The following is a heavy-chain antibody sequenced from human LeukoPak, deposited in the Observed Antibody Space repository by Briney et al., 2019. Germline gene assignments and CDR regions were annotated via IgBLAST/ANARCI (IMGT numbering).Heavy chain of an antibody. CDR2: IWYDGSNK. Sequence: GRSLRLSCAASGFTFSSYGMHWVRQAPGKGLEWVAVIWYDGSNKYYADSVKGRFTISRDNSKNTLYLQMNSLRAEDTAVYYCARDSVDIVVVPTAQTYYYYYMDVWGKGTTVTVSS. V-gene: IGHV3-33*01. CDR1: GFTFSSYG. J-gene: IGHJ6*03. D-gene: IGHD2-2*01. CDR3: ARDSVDIVVVPTAQTYYYYYMDV.